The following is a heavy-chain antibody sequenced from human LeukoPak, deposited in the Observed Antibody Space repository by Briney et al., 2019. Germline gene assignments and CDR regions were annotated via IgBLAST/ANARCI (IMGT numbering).Heavy chain of an antibody. CDR3: AREHSFYCSGGSCYHNWFDP. D-gene: IGHD2-15*01. CDR2: INPNSGGT. V-gene: IGHV1-2*02. J-gene: IGHJ5*02. Sequence: ASVKVSCKASGYTFTGYYMHWVRQAPGQGLEWMGWINPNSGGTNYAQKFQGRVTMTRDTSISTAYMELSRLRSDDTAVYYCAREHSFYCSGGSCYHNWFDPWGQGTLVTVSS. CDR1: GYTFTGYY.